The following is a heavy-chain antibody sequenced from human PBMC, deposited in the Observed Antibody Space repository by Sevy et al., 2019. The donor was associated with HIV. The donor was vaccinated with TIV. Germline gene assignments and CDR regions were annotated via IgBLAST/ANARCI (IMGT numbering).Heavy chain of an antibody. Sequence: SETLSLTCTVSGGSISSGDYYWSWIRQPPGKGLEWIGYNYYSGRTYYNPSLKSRVTIPVDTSKNQFSLKLNSVTAADTAVYYCARGHDSSGYYLDYWGQGTLVTVSS. CDR1: GGSISSGDYY. D-gene: IGHD3-22*01. J-gene: IGHJ4*02. CDR3: ARGHDSSGYYLDY. V-gene: IGHV4-30-4*01. CDR2: NYYSGRT.